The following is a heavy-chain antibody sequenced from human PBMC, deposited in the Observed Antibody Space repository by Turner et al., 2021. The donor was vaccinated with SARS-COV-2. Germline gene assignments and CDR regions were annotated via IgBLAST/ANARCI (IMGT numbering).Heavy chain of an antibody. J-gene: IGHJ4*02. CDR2: IYSGGST. CDR3: ARDYGDYYFGY. CDR1: GFTVSSND. V-gene: IGHV3-53*01. D-gene: IGHD4-17*01. Sequence: EVQLLESGGGLIQPGGSLRLSCAASGFTVSSNDMSWVRQAPGKGLEWVSVIYSGGSTYYTDSVKGRFTISRDNSKNTLYLQMNSLRAEDTAVYYCARDYGDYYFGYWGQGTLVTVSS.